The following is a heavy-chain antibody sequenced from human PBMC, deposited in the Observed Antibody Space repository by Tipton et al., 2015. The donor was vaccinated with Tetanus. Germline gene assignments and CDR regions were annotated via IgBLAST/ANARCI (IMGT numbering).Heavy chain of an antibody. CDR1: GDSVSSNTMA. J-gene: IGHJ6*02. D-gene: IGHD4-11*01. V-gene: IGHV6-1*01. CDR3: AREPGHSVEV. CDR2: TYYRSKWFN. Sequence: VTPSQTLSLTCAISGDSVSSNTMAWNWIRQSPSRGLEWLGRTYYRSKWFNDYAVSLRGRITVNADTSRNQFSLQLNSVIPEDTSVYYWAREPGHSVEVWGQGTTVTVSS.